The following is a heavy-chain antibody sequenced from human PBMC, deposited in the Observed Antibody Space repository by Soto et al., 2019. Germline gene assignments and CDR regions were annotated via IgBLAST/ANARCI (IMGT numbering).Heavy chain of an antibody. CDR3: ARERMATISYYYYGMDV. J-gene: IGHJ6*02. CDR1: GFTFSSYD. D-gene: IGHD5-12*01. Sequence: GGSLRLSCAASGFTFSSYDMHWVRQATGKGLEWVSAIGTAGDTYYPGSVKGRFTISRENAKNSLYLQMNSLRAGDTAVYYCARERMATISYYYYGMDVWGQGTTVTVSS. V-gene: IGHV3-13*01. CDR2: IGTAGDT.